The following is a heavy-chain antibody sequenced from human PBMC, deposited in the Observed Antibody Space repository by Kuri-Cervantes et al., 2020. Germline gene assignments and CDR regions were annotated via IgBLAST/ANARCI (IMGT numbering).Heavy chain of an antibody. D-gene: IGHD3-16*01. CDR3: ARAPFSFGRTYSFDY. CDR2: INHSGST. Sequence: FSDYYMSWSRQPPGKGLELSGEINHSGSTNYNPSLKSRVTISMDMSKNQFSLKLSSVTAEDTAVYYCARAPFSFGRTYSFDYWGQGTLVTVSS. J-gene: IGHJ4*02. V-gene: IGHV4-34*01. CDR1: FSDYY.